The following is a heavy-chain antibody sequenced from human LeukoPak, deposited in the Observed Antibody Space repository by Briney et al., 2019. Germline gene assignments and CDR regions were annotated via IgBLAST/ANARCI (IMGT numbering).Heavy chain of an antibody. V-gene: IGHV1-45*02. CDR2: ITPFNGNT. CDR3: ARSPFSGDDDAFDI. D-gene: IGHD5-12*01. CDR1: GYTFTYRY. J-gene: IGHJ3*02. Sequence: SVKVSCKASGYTFTYRYLHWVRQAPGQALEWMGWITPFNGNTNYAQQFQDRVTITRDRPRNTVYMELNSLRFEDTAMYYCARSPFSGDDDAFDIWGQGTMVTVSS.